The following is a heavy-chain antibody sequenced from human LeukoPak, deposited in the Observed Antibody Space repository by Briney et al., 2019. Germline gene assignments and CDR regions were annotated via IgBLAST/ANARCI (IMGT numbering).Heavy chain of an antibody. CDR2: IYYSGST. Sequence: SETLSLTCTVSGGSISSRSYYWGWIRQPPGKGLEWIGSIYYSGSTYYDPSLKSRVTISVDTSKNQFSLKLSSVTAADTAVYYCARGGSLLWFGEYYYWGQGTLVTVSS. CDR1: GGSISSRSYY. V-gene: IGHV4-39*07. J-gene: IGHJ4*02. D-gene: IGHD3-10*01. CDR3: ARGGSLLWFGEYYY.